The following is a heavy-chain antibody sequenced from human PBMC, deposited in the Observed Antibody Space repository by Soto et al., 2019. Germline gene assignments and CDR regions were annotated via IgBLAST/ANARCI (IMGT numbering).Heavy chain of an antibody. J-gene: IGHJ6*02. D-gene: IGHD6-6*01. Sequence: GGSLRLSCAASGFTFSSYGMHWVRQAPGKGLEWVAVISYDGSNKYYADSVKGRFTISRDNSKNTLYLQMNSLRAEDTAVYYCANSRRAAPSWYYYGMYVWGQGTTVTVSS. CDR1: GFTFSSYG. CDR2: ISYDGSNK. CDR3: ANSRRAAPSWYYYGMYV. V-gene: IGHV3-30*18.